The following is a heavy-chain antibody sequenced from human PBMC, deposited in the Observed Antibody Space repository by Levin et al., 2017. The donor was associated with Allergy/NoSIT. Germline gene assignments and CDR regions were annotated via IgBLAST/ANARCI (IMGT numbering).Heavy chain of an antibody. D-gene: IGHD1-26*01. Sequence: GGSLRLSCAASGFTFSSYGMHWVRQAPGKGLEWVAVISYDGSNKYYADSVKGRFTISRDNSKNTLYLQMNSLRAEDTAVYYCAKDSRGGSYSFARRTPGKIDYWGQGTLVTVSS. CDR3: AKDSRGGSYSFARRTPGKIDY. V-gene: IGHV3-30*18. J-gene: IGHJ4*02. CDR2: ISYDGSNK. CDR1: GFTFSSYG.